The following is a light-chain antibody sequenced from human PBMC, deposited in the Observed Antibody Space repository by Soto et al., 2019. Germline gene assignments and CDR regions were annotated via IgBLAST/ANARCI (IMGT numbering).Light chain of an antibody. CDR1: QNVNDW. Sequence: DLQMSQSPSTLSASIGDRVTIXXRTSQNVNDWLAWYQQKSGKAPKAXIYDVSNLESGVPSRFSGSGSGTEFTLTISSLQPDDFATYYCQQYNTYSWTFGQGTKVEIK. J-gene: IGKJ1*01. CDR2: DVS. V-gene: IGKV1-5*03. CDR3: QQYNTYSWT.